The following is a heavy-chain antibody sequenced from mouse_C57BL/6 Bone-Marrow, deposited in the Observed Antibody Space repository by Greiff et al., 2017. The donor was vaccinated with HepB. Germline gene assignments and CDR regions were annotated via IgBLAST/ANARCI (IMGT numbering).Heavy chain of an antibody. Sequence: VKVVESGPELVKPGASVKISCKASGYAFSSSWMNWVKQRPGKGLEWIGRIYPGDGDTNYNGKFKGKATLTADKSSSTAYMQLSSLTSEDSAVYFCARRRLDYWGQGTTLTVSS. J-gene: IGHJ2*01. CDR3: ARRRLDY. CDR2: IYPGDGDT. CDR1: GYAFSSSW. V-gene: IGHV1-82*01.